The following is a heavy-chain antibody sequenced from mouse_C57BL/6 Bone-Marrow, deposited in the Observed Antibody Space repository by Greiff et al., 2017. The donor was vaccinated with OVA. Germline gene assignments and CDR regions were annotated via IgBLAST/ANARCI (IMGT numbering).Heavy chain of an antibody. V-gene: IGHV1-59*01. D-gene: IGHD4-1*01. J-gene: IGHJ3*01. Sequence: VQLQQPGAELVRPGTSVKLSCKASGYTFTSYWMHWVKQRPGQGLEWIVVIDPSDSYTNYNQKFKGKATLTVDTSSSTAYMQLSSLTSEDSAVYYCAKLTGAFWFAYWGQGTLITVSA. CDR1: GYTFTSYW. CDR2: IDPSDSYT. CDR3: AKLTGAFWFAY.